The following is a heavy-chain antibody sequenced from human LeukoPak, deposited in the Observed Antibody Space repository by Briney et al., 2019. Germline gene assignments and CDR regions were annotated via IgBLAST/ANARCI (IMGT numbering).Heavy chain of an antibody. CDR1: GYTFTGYY. CDR3: ARGGLITMVRVAIDAFDI. Sequence: GASVKVSCKASGYTFTGYYMHWVRQAPGQGLEWMGWINPNSGGTNYAQKFQGRVTMTRDTSISTAYMELSRLRSDDTAVYYCARGGLITMVRVAIDAFDIWGQGTMVTVSS. J-gene: IGHJ3*02. D-gene: IGHD3-10*01. CDR2: INPNSGGT. V-gene: IGHV1-2*02.